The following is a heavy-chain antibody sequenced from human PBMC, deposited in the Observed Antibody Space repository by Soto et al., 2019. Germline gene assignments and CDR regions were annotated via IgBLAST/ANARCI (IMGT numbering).Heavy chain of an antibody. D-gene: IGHD3-22*01. CDR1: GYTFTSYG. V-gene: IGHV1-18*04. J-gene: IGHJ4*02. Sequence: ASVKVSCKASGYTFTSYGISWVRQAPGQGLEWIGWISAYNGNTNYAQKLQGRVTMTTDTSTSTAYMELRSLRSDDTAVYYCATGHYYDSSGPDDYWGQGTLVTVSS. CDR2: ISAYNGNT. CDR3: ATGHYYDSSGPDDY.